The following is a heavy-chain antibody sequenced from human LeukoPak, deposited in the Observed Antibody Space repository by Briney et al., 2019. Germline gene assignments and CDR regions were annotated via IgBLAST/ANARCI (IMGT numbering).Heavy chain of an antibody. CDR1: GGTFSSYA. V-gene: IGHV1-69*05. D-gene: IGHD6-13*01. CDR3: ARSRSSRFPLGYFDY. J-gene: IGHJ4*02. Sequence: ASVKVSCKASGGTFSSYAISWVRQAPGQGLEWMGGIIPIFGTANYAQKFQGRVTITTDESTSTAYMELSSLRSEDTAVYYCARSRSSRFPLGYFDYWGQGTLVTVSS. CDR2: IIPIFGTA.